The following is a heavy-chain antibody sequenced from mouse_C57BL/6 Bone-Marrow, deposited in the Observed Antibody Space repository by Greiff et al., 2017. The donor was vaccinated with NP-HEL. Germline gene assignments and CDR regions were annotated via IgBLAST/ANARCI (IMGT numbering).Heavy chain of an antibody. Sequence: QVQLQQSGAELARPGASVKLSCKASGYTFTSYGISWVKQRTGQGLEWIGEIYPRSGNTSYNEKFKGKATLTADKSSSTAYMELRILTSDDSAVYFCARKGDYSYYYAMDYWGQGTSVTVSS. V-gene: IGHV1-81*01. CDR1: GYTFTSYG. J-gene: IGHJ4*01. CDR3: ARKGDYSYYYAMDY. D-gene: IGHD2-12*01. CDR2: IYPRSGNT.